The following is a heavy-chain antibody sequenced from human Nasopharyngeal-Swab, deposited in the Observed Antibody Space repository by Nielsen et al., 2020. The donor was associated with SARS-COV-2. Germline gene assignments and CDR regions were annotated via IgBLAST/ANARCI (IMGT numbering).Heavy chain of an antibody. CDR2: IYYSGST. Sequence: SETLSLTCTVSGGSISSYYWSWIRQPPGKGLEWIGYIYYSGSTNYNPSLKSRVTISVDTSKNQFSLKLSSVTAADTAVYYCARLLQGGPDYYFDYWGQGTLVTVSS. CDR1: GGSISSYY. CDR3: ARLLQGGPDYYFDY. J-gene: IGHJ4*02. D-gene: IGHD2-15*01. V-gene: IGHV4-59*12.